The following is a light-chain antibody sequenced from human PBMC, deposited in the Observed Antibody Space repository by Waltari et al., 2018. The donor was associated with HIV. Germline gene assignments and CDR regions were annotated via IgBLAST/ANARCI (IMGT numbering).Light chain of an antibody. J-gene: IGKJ2*04. CDR1: QSISSW. V-gene: IGKV1-5*03. Sequence: DIQMIQSPSTLSASVGDRVTITCRASQSISSWLAWYQQKPGKAPKLLIYKASSLESGVPSRFSGSVSGTEFSLTISSLQPDDFATYYCQQYNSYSPCSFGQGTKLEIK. CDR3: QQYNSYSPCS. CDR2: KAS.